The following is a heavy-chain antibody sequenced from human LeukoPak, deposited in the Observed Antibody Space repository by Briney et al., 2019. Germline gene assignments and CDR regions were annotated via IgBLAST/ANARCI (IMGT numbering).Heavy chain of an antibody. CDR1: GDSISSSSSY. Sequence: SETLSLTCTVSGDSISSSSSYWGWIRQPPGKGLEWIGTMYYSGSTNYNPSLKSRVTISVDKSKNQFSLKLSSVTAADTAVYYCASSRRPTVVVPAAMDYYYYYMDVWGKGTTVTISS. D-gene: IGHD2-2*01. CDR2: MYYSGST. V-gene: IGHV4-39*07. CDR3: ASSRRPTVVVPAAMDYYYYYMDV. J-gene: IGHJ6*03.